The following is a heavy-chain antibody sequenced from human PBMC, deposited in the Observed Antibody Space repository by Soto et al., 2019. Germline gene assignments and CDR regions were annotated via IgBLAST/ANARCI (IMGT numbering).Heavy chain of an antibody. D-gene: IGHD6-19*01. CDR2: IYASGST. J-gene: IGHJ4*02. Sequence: PSETLSLTCTVSCDSISGYYWNWIRQPAGKGLEWIGRIYASGSTISNRSLRSRVALSVDTSKNQFSLNLNSVTAADTAMYYCARSGYSSAWYTAFDSWSQGTLVTVSS. CDR3: ARSGYSSAWYTAFDS. V-gene: IGHV4-4*07. CDR1: CDSISGYY.